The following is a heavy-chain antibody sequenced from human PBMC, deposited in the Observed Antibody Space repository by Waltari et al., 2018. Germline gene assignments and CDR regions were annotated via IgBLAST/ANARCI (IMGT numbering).Heavy chain of an antibody. V-gene: IGHV1-69*05. J-gene: IGHJ2*01. CDR1: EGTFSSYA. CDR2: SIPSFGTA. CDR3: ARDGYYDGYFDL. D-gene: IGHD3-22*01. Sequence: QVQLVQSGAEVKKPGSSVKVSCQASEGTFSSYAISWVRQAPGQGLEWMGGSIPSFGTANYAQKFQGRVTITTDESTSTDYMELSSLRSEDTAVYYCARDGYYDGYFDLWGRGTLVTVSS.